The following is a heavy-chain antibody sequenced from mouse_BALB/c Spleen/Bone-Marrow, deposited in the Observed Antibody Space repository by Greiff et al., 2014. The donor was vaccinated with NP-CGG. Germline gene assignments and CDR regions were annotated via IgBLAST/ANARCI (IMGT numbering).Heavy chain of an antibody. CDR2: INPYNDGT. CDR3: ARSGWLLRGYYALDY. J-gene: IGHJ4*01. V-gene: IGHV1-14*01. D-gene: IGHD2-3*01. Sequence: VQLQQSGPKLVKPGASVKMSCKASGYTFSSYGMNWVKQKPGQGLEWIGYINPYNDGTKLNEKFEDKATLTSDKSSSTAYMELTSLTSEDSAVYYCARSGWLLRGYYALDYWGPGTSVTVSS. CDR1: GYTFSSYG.